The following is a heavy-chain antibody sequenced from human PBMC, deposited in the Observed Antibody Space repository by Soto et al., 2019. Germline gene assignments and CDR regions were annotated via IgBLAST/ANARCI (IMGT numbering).Heavy chain of an antibody. D-gene: IGHD6-19*01. CDR1: GFTFSSYA. CDR2: ISGSGGIT. Sequence: GGSLRLSCAASGFTFSSYAMSWVRQAPGKGLEWVSAISGSGGITYYADSVKGRFTISRDNSKNTLYLQMNSLRAEDTAVYYCAKSRYSSGWYEFNYWGRGTLVTVSS. CDR3: AKSRYSSGWYEFNY. J-gene: IGHJ4*02. V-gene: IGHV3-23*01.